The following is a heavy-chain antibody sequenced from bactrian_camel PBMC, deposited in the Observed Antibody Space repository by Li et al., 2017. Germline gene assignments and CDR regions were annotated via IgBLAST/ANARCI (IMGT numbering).Heavy chain of an antibody. CDR1: GNGDGSGYWC. J-gene: IGHJ6*01. CDR2: IYSGDGAA. Sequence: HVQLVESGGGSVQIGGSLTLSCAVTGNGDGSGYWCTGWFRQAPGQEREGVAAIYSGDGAAIYTESVKGRFTISRDNAKNTLLLQTNSLEPEDTAMYYCAANALRCWRLRAEAFGYWGQGTQVTVS. D-gene: IGHD1*01. CDR3: AANALRCWRLRAEAFGY. V-gene: IGHV3S26*01.